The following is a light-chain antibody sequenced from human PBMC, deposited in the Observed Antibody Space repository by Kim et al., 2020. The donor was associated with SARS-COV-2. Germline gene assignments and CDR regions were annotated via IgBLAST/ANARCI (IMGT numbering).Light chain of an antibody. Sequence: GVRVTITCTGGSANSGAGYDVHWYQQRPGTAPKLLIYGNSNRPSGVPDRFSGSKSGTSASLAITGLQAEDEADYYCQSYDSSLGLVFGGGTKLTVL. CDR2: GNS. V-gene: IGLV1-40*01. CDR1: SANSGAGYD. CDR3: QSYDSSLGLV. J-gene: IGLJ3*02.